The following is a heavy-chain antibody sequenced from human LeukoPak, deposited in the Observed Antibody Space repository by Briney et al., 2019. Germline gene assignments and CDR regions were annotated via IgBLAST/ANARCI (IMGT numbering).Heavy chain of an antibody. V-gene: IGHV3-30*04. Sequence: PGGSLRLSCAASGFTFSSYAMSWVRQAPGKGLEWVAVISYDGSNKYYADSVKGRFTISRDNSKNTLYLQMNSLRAEDTAVYYCARLTTKRLGFDYWGQGTLVTVSS. CDR1: GFTFSSYA. CDR2: ISYDGSNK. CDR3: ARLTTKRLGFDY. D-gene: IGHD3-16*01. J-gene: IGHJ4*02.